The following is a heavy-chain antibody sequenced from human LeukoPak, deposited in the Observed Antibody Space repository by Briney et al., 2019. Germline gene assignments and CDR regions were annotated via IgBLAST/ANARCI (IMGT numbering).Heavy chain of an antibody. CDR1: GFTFNNYA. V-gene: IGHV3-21*01. J-gene: IGHJ5*02. CDR2: ISGSGSIT. CDR3: ARDRGSGSYWDPNWFDP. Sequence: GGSLRLSCVSSGFTFNNYAMNWVRQAPGKGLEWVSSISGSGSITYYADSVKGRFTISRDNAKNSLYLQMNSLRAEDTAVYYCARDRGSGSYWDPNWFDPWGQGTLVTVSS. D-gene: IGHD3-10*01.